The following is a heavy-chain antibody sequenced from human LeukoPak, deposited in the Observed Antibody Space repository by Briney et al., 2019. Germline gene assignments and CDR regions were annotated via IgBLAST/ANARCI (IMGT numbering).Heavy chain of an antibody. Sequence: ASVKVSCKASGYTFNRYYMHWVRQAPGQGLEWMGIINPNGASIRYAQKFQGRVTMTKDTSTSTVYMELSSLSSEDTAVYYCARDYTRLTVPGYNWLDPWGQGTVVTVSS. J-gene: IGHJ5*02. CDR2: INPNGASI. V-gene: IGHV1-46*02. CDR1: GYTFNRYY. D-gene: IGHD6-19*01. CDR3: ARDYTRLTVPGYNWLDP.